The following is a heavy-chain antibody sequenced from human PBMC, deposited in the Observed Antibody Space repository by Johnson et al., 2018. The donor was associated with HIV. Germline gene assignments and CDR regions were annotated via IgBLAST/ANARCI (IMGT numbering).Heavy chain of an antibody. Sequence: VQLLESGGGLVQPGGSLRLSCAASGLTFSSYWMSWVRQAPGKGLEWVANIKQDGSEKYYVDSVKGRVTISRDNAKNSLYLQMNSLRAEDTAVYYCASLDAFDIWGQGTMVTVSS. J-gene: IGHJ3*02. CDR1: GLTFSSYW. CDR2: IKQDGSEK. V-gene: IGHV3-7*01. CDR3: ASLDAFDI.